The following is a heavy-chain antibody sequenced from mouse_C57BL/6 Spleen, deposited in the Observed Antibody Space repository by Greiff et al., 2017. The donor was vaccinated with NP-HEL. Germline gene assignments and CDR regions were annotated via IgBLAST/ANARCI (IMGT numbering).Heavy chain of an antibody. Sequence: EVQLQQSGPGLVKPSQSLSLTCSVTGYSITSGYYWNWIRQFPGNKLEWMGYISYDGSNNYNPSLKNRISITRDTSKNQFFLKLNSVTTEDTATYYCARDTYYGSNYFDYWGQGTTLTVSS. CDR1: GYSITSGYY. J-gene: IGHJ2*01. CDR3: ARDTYYGSNYFDY. CDR2: ISYDGSN. V-gene: IGHV3-6*01. D-gene: IGHD1-1*01.